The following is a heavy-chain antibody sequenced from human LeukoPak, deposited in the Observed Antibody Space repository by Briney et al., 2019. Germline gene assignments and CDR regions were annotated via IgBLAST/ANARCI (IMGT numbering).Heavy chain of an antibody. CDR3: ARLRTTVVTQTRKYYFDY. D-gene: IGHD4-23*01. J-gene: IGHJ4*02. CDR1: GDSVSSNSAA. Sequence: SQTLSLTCAISGDSVSSNSAAWNWIRQSPSRGLEWLGRTYYRSKWYNDYAVSVKSRITINPDTSKNQFSLKLSSVTAADTAVYYCARLRTTVVTQTRKYYFDYWGQGTLVTVSS. CDR2: TYYRSKWYN. V-gene: IGHV6-1*01.